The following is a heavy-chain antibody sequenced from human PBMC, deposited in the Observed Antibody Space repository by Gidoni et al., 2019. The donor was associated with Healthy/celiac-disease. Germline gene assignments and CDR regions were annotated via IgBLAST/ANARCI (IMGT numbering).Heavy chain of an antibody. CDR2: IKSKTDGGTT. CDR1: GFTFSNAW. V-gene: IGHV3-15*01. D-gene: IGHD5-18*01. Sequence: EVQLVESGGGLVKPGGSLRLSCAASGFTFSNAWMSWVRQAPGKGLEWVGRIKSKTDGGTTDYAAPVKGRFTISRDDSKNTLYLQMNSLKTEDTAVYYCTTEEYSYGSFDYWGQGTLVTVSS. J-gene: IGHJ4*02. CDR3: TTEEYSYGSFDY.